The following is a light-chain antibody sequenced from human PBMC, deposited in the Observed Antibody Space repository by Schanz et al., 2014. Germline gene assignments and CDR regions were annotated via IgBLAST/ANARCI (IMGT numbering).Light chain of an antibody. J-gene: IGLJ3*02. CDR2: DVS. Sequence: QSALTQPASVSGSPGQSITMSCTGTSSDVGGYNYVSWYQQHPGKAPKVMIYDVSNRPSGVSNRFSGSKSGNTASLTISGLQGEDEADYYCCSYAGGYLRVFGGGTKLTVL. CDR3: CSYAGGYLRV. CDR1: SSDVGGYNY. V-gene: IGLV2-14*01.